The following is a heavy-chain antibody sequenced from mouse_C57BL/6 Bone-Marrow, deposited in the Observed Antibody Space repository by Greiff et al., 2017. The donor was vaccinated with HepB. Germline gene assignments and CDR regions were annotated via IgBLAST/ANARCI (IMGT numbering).Heavy chain of an antibody. V-gene: IGHV1-20*01. J-gene: IGHJ1*03. CDR3: ARRDVGYDGSRGDFDV. CDR1: GYSFTGYF. CDR2: INPYNGDT. Sequence: VQLQQSGPELVKPGASVKLSCKASGYSFTGYFMNWVMQSHGKSLEWIGRINPYNGDTFYNQKFKGKATLTVDKSSSTAHMELRSLTSEDSAVYYCARRDVGYDGSRGDFDVWGTGTTVTVAA. D-gene: IGHD1-1*01.